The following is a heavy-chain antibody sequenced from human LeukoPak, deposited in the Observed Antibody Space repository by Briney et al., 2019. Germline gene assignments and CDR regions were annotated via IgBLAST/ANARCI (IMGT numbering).Heavy chain of an antibody. CDR3: ARDPSNTSGRYTYFDY. V-gene: IGHV1-18*01. Sequence: XSVKVSCKTYGYTFTSHGISWVRQAPGQGLEWMGWISAFNGETHYAQNLQGRVTMTTDTSTSTAYMELRSLRSDDTAVYYCARDPSNTSGRYTYFDYWGQGTLVTVSS. D-gene: IGHD3-16*02. J-gene: IGHJ4*02. CDR2: ISAFNGET. CDR1: GYTFTSHG.